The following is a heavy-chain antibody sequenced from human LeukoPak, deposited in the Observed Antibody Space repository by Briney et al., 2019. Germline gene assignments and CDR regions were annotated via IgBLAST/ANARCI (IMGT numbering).Heavy chain of an antibody. J-gene: IGHJ4*02. CDR2: ISSSSSYI. D-gene: IGHD3-10*01. CDR1: GFTFSSYS. Sequence: PGGSLRLSCAASGFTFSSYSMNWVRQAPGKGLEWVSSISSSSSYIYYADSVKGRFTISRDNAKNSLYLQMNSLRAEDTAVYYCASEGLLWFGESYWGQGTLVTVSS. CDR3: ASEGLLWFGESY. V-gene: IGHV3-21*04.